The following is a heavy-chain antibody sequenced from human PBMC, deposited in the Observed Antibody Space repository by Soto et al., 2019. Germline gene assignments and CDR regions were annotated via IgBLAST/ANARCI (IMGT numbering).Heavy chain of an antibody. CDR3: ARQPSGYATY. CDR1: GGSIRSNGYH. Sequence: QLQLQESGPGLVKPSETLSLTCTVSGGSIRSNGYHWDWIRQPPGKGLEWIGNVYYSGNTYYNPSLRRRVSISIDPSKNQFSLKLRSVPAAATAVYSCARQPSGYATYWGQGSLVTVSS. D-gene: IGHD5-12*01. J-gene: IGHJ4*02. V-gene: IGHV4-39*01. CDR2: VYYSGNT.